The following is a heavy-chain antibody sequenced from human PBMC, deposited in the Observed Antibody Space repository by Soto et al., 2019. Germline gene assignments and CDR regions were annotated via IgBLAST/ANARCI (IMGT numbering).Heavy chain of an antibody. Sequence: QVQLQESGPGLVKPSETLSLTCTVSGGSITTYQWSWIRQSPGKGLEWIAGYSGFTDSNPSLGSRAPLSVARSKDQFSLTLRSVTAADTAVYYCARDYGDYSFFFDYWGQGAQVTVSS. CDR2: GYSGFT. V-gene: IGHV4-59*01. J-gene: IGHJ4*02. D-gene: IGHD4-17*01. CDR1: GGSITTYQ. CDR3: ARDYGDYSFFFDY.